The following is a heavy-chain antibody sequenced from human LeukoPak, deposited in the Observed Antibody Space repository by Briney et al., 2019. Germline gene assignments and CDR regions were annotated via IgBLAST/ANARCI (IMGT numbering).Heavy chain of an antibody. V-gene: IGHV3-30*18. CDR1: GFTFNSYG. D-gene: IGHD3-9*01. Sequence: PGGSLRLSCAASGFTFNSYGMHWVRQAPGKGLEWVAVISYDGSNKYYADSVKGRFTISRDNSKNTLYLQMNSLRAEDTAVCYCAKDPYYDILTAYYIEVWFDYWGQGTLVTVSS. CDR2: ISYDGSNK. J-gene: IGHJ4*02. CDR3: AKDPYYDILTAYYIEVWFDY.